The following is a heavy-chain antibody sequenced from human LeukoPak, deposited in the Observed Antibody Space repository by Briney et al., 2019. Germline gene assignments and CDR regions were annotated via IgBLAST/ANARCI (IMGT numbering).Heavy chain of an antibody. D-gene: IGHD3-16*02. CDR1: GGSISSSSYY. Sequence: PSETLSLTCTVSGGSISSSSYYWGWIRQPPGKGLEWIGNRSTYYNPSLKSRVTISVDTSKNQFSLKLSSVTAADTAVYYCARHIGGRYYYYYMDVWGKGTTVTISS. CDR3: ARHIGGRYYYYYMDV. CDR2: RST. V-gene: IGHV4-39*01. J-gene: IGHJ6*03.